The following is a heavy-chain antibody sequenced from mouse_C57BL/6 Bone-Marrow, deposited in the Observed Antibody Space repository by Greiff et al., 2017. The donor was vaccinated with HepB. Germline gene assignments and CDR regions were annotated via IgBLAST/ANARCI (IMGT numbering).Heavy chain of an antibody. D-gene: IGHD2-4*01. CDR1: GYTFTDYY. Sequence: EVQLQQSGPELVKPGASVKISCKASGYTFTDYYMNWVKQSHGKSLEWIGDINPNNGGTSYNQKFKGKATLTVDKSSSTAYMELRSLTSEDSAVYYCAVIYYDYSAWFAYWGQGTLVTVSA. CDR3: AVIYYDYSAWFAY. V-gene: IGHV1-26*01. J-gene: IGHJ3*01. CDR2: INPNNGGT.